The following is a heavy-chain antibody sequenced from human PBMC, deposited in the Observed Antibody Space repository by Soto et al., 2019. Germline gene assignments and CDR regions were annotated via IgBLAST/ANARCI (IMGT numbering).Heavy chain of an antibody. J-gene: IGHJ3*02. V-gene: IGHV5-51*01. CDR2: IYPGDSDT. D-gene: IGHD1-26*01. CDR1: GYSFTSYW. Sequence: GESLKISCKGSGYSFTSYWIGWVRQMPGKGLGWMGIIYPGDSDTRYSPSFQGLVTITADKSISTASLQWSSLKASDTAMYYCARHGADDAFDIWGQGTMVTVSS. CDR3: ARHGADDAFDI.